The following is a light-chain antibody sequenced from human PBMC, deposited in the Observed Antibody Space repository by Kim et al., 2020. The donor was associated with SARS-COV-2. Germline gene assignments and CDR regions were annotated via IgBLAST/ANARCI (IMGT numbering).Light chain of an antibody. CDR1: HRISSY. V-gene: IGKV1-39*01. CDR3: QQSYSAPVT. Sequence: GDRVTITCRPSHRISSYLNWYQLKPGKGPKLLSFAASSLQSGVPSRFSGSASGTDFTLTISSLQPEDFATYYCQQSYSAPVTFGGGTKVEI. CDR2: AAS. J-gene: IGKJ4*01.